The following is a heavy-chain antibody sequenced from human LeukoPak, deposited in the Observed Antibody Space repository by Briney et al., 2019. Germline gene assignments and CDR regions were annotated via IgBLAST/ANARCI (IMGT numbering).Heavy chain of an antibody. J-gene: IGHJ4*02. CDR1: GGTFSSYA. D-gene: IGHD6-13*01. CDR3: ARDAGSSWYDY. CDR2: IIPILGIA. V-gene: IGHV1-69*04. Sequence: SVTVSCKASGGTFSSYAISWVRQAPGQGLEWMGRIIPILGIANYAQKFQGRVTITADKSTSTAYMELSSLRSEDTAVYYCARDAGSSWYDYWGQGTLVTVSS.